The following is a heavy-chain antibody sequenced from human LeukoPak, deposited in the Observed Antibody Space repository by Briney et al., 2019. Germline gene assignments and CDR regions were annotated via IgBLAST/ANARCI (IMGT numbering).Heavy chain of an antibody. CDR1: GFTFSSYW. V-gene: IGHV3-7*01. CDR2: IKQDGSEK. CDR3: ARDDYSLNYYYYMDV. J-gene: IGHJ6*03. Sequence: PGGSLRLSCAASGFTFSSYWMSWVRQAPGKGLEWVANIKQDGSEKYYVDSVKGRFTISRDNAKNSLYLQMNSLRAEDTAVYYCARDDYSLNYYYYMDVWGKGTTVTVSS. D-gene: IGHD4-11*01.